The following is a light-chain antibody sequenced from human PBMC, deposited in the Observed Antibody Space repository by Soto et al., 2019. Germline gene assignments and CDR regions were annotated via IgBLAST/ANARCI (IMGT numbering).Light chain of an antibody. V-gene: IGKV3-20*01. CDR3: QHYNSYSEA. CDR2: GAS. J-gene: IGKJ1*01. CDR1: QSVSSRY. Sequence: EILLTHSPGTLSFSAGEISTLSCRASQSVSSRYIAWYQQMPGQAPRLLIYGASSMATGISDRFSGSGSGTEFTLTISSLQPDDFATYYCQHYNSYSEAFGQGTKV.